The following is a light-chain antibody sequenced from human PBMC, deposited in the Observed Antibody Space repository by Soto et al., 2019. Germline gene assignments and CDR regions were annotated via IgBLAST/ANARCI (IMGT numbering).Light chain of an antibody. J-gene: IGKJ4*01. CDR3: QQYNSWPLT. Sequence: EIVMTQSPATLSMSPGERATLSCRASQSVYSNLAWYQQKPGQTPSLLIYGSSTRATGIPARFSGGGSGTEFTLTISSLQSEDFAVYYCQQYNSWPLTFGGGTKVEIK. V-gene: IGKV3-15*01. CDR1: QSVYSN. CDR2: GSS.